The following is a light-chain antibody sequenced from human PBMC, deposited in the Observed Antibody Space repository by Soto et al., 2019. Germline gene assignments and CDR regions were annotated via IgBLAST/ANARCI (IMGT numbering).Light chain of an antibody. J-gene: IGKJ2*01. CDR3: QHLNSYPPYT. CDR1: QGISDY. V-gene: IGKV1-9*01. CDR2: AAS. Sequence: DIQLTQSPSFLSASVDDRVTITCRASQGISDYLAWYQHKPGKAPKLLIYAASTLQSGVPSRFSGSGSGTEFTLTISSLQPEDFATYYCQHLNSYPPYTFGQGTKVDSK.